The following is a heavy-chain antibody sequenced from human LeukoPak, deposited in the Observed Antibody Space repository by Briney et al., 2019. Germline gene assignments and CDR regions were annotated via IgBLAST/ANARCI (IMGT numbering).Heavy chain of an antibody. D-gene: IGHD3-22*01. J-gene: IGHJ4*02. V-gene: IGHV3-33*06. CDR1: GFTFSSYG. CDR3: AKDPCYYDSSGLAPDY. Sequence: PGRSLRLSCAASGFTFSSYGMHWVRQAPGKGLEWVAVIWYDGSNKYYADSVKGRFTISRDDSKNTLYLQMNSLRAEDTAVYYCAKDPCYYDSSGLAPDYWGQGTLVTVSS. CDR2: IWYDGSNK.